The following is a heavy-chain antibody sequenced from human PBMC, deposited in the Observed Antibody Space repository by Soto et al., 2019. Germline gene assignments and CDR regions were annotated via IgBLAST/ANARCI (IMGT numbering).Heavy chain of an antibody. Sequence: PGGSLRLSCAASGFTFSSYAMSWVRQAPGKGLEWVAVISYDGSNKYYADSVKGRFTISRDNSKNTLYLQMNSLRAEDTAVYYCAREAGVQGIAAALLAYYYYGMDVWGQGTTVTVSS. J-gene: IGHJ6*02. CDR1: GFTFSSYA. V-gene: IGHV3-30-3*01. CDR3: AREAGVQGIAAALLAYYYYGMDV. D-gene: IGHD6-13*01. CDR2: ISYDGSNK.